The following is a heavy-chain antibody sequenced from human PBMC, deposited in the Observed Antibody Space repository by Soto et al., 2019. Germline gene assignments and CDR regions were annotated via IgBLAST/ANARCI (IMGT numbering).Heavy chain of an antibody. D-gene: IGHD3-22*01. J-gene: IGHJ4*02. V-gene: IGHV5-10-1*01. CDR1: VYSFAGYW. CDR3: ARQIYDSDTGPNFQYYFDS. Sequence: HGESLKMSCKGSVYSFAGYWITWVRQKAVKVLEWMGRIDPSDSQTYYSPSFRGHVTISVTKSITTVFLQWSSLRASDTAMYYCARQIYDSDTGPNFQYYFDSWGQGTPVTVSS. CDR2: IDPSDSQT.